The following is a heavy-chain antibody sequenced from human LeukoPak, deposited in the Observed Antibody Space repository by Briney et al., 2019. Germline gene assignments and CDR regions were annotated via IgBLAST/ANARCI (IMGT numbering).Heavy chain of an antibody. Sequence: SETLSLTCTVSGGSISTYYWSWIRQPPGKGLEWIGYIYYSGSTNYNPSLKSRVTISVDTSKNQFSLKLSSVTAADTAVYYCARGLLRRDGYNWVYWGQGTLVTVSS. CDR2: IYYSGST. CDR1: GGSISTYY. CDR3: ARGLLRRDGYNWVY. D-gene: IGHD5-24*01. J-gene: IGHJ4*02. V-gene: IGHV4-59*01.